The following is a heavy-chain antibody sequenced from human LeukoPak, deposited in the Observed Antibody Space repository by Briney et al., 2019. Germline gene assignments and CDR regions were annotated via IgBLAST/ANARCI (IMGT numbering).Heavy chain of an antibody. CDR2: IIPIFGTA. J-gene: IGHJ4*02. CDR3: AREGRDGYDDY. CDR1: GYTFTSYG. Sequence: GASVKVSCKASGYTFTSYGISWVRQAPGQGLEWMGGIIPIFGTANYAQKFQGRVTITTDESTSTAYMELSSLRSEDTAVYYCAREGRDGYDDYWGQGTLVTVSS. D-gene: IGHD5-24*01. V-gene: IGHV1-69*05.